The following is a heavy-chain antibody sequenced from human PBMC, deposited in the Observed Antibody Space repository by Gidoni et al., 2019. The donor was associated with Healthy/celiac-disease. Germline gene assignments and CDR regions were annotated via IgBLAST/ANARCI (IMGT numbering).Heavy chain of an antibody. CDR1: GGSIRSSSYY. J-gene: IGHJ4*02. Sequence: QLQLQESGPGLVKPSETLSLTCTVSGGSIRSSSYYWGWIRQPPGKGLEWIGSIYYSGSTYYNPSLKSRVTISVDTSKNQFSLKLSSVTAADTAVYYCARLWAYYYDSSGYYSDYFDYWGQGTLVTVSS. V-gene: IGHV4-39*01. CDR3: ARLWAYYYDSSGYYSDYFDY. CDR2: IYYSGST. D-gene: IGHD3-22*01.